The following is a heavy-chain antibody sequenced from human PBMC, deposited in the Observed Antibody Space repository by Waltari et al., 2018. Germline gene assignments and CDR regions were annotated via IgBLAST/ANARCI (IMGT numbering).Heavy chain of an antibody. D-gene: IGHD6-19*01. CDR2: FYYCGST. CDR3: ARAQYSSGWYVDYFDY. Sequence: QLQLQESGPGLVQPSETLSLTCTVSGGSISSSSYYWGWNRQPPGEGLEWIGSFYYCGSTYYNPSLKMRVSISVDTSKTQFSLKLSSVTAADTAVYYCARAQYSSGWYVDYFDYWGQGTLVTVSS. J-gene: IGHJ4*02. V-gene: IGHV4-39*07. CDR1: GGSISSSSYY.